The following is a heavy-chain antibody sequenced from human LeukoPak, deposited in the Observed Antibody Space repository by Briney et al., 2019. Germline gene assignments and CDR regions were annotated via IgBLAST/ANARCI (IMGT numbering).Heavy chain of an antibody. Sequence: GGSLRLSCAASGFTVSSNYMSWVRQAAGNGLEWVSVIYSGGSTYYADSVKGRFTISRDNSKNTLYLQMNSLRAEDTAVYYCARVVTGDYFDYWGQGTLVTVSS. CDR3: ARVVTGDYFDY. CDR2: IYSGGST. J-gene: IGHJ4*02. CDR1: GFTVSSNY. V-gene: IGHV3-53*01. D-gene: IGHD2-21*02.